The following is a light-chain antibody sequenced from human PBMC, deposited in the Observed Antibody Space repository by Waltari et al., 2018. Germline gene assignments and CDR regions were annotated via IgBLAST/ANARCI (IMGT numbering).Light chain of an antibody. CDR3: NSYASNSNGL. Sequence: QSALTQPASASWSTGQSITIPCTGTSSYVGRYNYVSWYQQHPGKAPKLLIYDVSNRPSGVPSRFSGSKSGNTASLTISGLQAADEAHYYCNSYASNSNGLFGGGTKLTIL. J-gene: IGLJ2*01. CDR1: SSYVGRYNY. V-gene: IGLV2-14*03. CDR2: DVS.